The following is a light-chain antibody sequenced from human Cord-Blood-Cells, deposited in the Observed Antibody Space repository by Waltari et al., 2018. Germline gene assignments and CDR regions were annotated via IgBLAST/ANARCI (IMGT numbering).Light chain of an antibody. CDR2: GNS. J-gene: IGLJ1*01. Sequence: QSVLTQPPSVSGAPGPRVTISCPGSSPNIRAGYDVHWYQQLPGKAPKLLIYGNSNRPSGVPDRFSGSKSGTSASLAITGLQAEDEADYYCQSYDSSLSGYVFGTGTKVTVL. CDR3: QSYDSSLSGYV. CDR1: SPNIRAGYD. V-gene: IGLV1-40*01.